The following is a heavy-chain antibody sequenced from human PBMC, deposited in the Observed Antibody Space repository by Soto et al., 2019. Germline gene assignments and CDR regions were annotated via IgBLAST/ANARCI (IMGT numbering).Heavy chain of an antibody. CDR1: GFSFNTYG. Sequence: QVQLLESGGGVVQPGRSLRLSCAASGFSFNTYGMHWVRQAPGKGLEWVAVISYNGDNTFYADSVKGRFTISRDNSQSTLYLQMNSLRPEDTAVYYCAKDRIRGTSYFDYWGQGTLVTVSS. J-gene: IGHJ4*02. V-gene: IGHV3-30*18. CDR2: ISYNGDNT. D-gene: IGHD6-6*01. CDR3: AKDRIRGTSYFDY.